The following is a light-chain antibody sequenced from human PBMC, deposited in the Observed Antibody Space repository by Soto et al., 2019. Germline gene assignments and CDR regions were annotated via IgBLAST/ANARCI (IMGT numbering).Light chain of an antibody. V-gene: IGLV2-14*01. J-gene: IGLJ1*01. CDR3: NSYTSKSTGV. CDR2: EVS. CDR1: SSDVGGYNY. Sequence: QSALTQPASVSGSPGQSITISCTGTSSDVGGYNYVSWYQQHPGKAPKLIIYEVSNRPSGVSNGFSGSKSGNTASLTISGLQAEDEADYYCNSYTSKSTGVFGPGTKLTVL.